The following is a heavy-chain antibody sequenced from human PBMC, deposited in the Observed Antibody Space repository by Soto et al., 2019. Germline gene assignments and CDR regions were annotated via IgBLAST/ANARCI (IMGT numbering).Heavy chain of an antibody. Sequence: QVHLVQAGAEVKKPGASVKVSCKGSGYGFTTYGITWVRQAPGQGLAWMAWISAHNGNTNYAQKLQGRVTVTRDTSTSTAYMELRSLRSDDTAVYCCARGRYGDYWGQGALVTVSS. CDR2: ISAHNGNT. J-gene: IGHJ4*02. D-gene: IGHD1-1*01. CDR3: ARGRYGDY. V-gene: IGHV1-18*01. CDR1: GYGFTTYG.